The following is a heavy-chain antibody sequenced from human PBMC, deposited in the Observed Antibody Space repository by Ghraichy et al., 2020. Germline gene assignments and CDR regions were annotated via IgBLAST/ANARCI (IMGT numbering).Heavy chain of an antibody. CDR1: GFPFSDYS. V-gene: IGHV3-11*05. Sequence: GGSLRLSCAASGFPFSDYSMSWIRQAPGKRLEWISNISSSSTYTNYAGSVKGRFTISRDNAKNSLLLQMKSLRAEDTAVYYCARGRHFTSYYYMDVWGKGTTVTVSS. CDR3: ARGRHFTSYYYMDV. CDR2: ISSSSTYT. D-gene: IGHD3-3*02. J-gene: IGHJ6*03.